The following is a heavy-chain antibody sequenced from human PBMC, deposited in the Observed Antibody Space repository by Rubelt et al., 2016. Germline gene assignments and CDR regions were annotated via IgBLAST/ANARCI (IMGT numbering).Heavy chain of an antibody. V-gene: IGHV1-3*01. J-gene: IGHJ5*02. Sequence: QVQLVQSGAEVKKPGASVKVSCKASGYTFTSYAMHWVRQAPGQRLEWMGWINAGNGNTKYSQKFQGRGTITRDTSASTAYMELSSLRSEDTAVYYCARVIWGSGWSNNWFDPWGQGTLVTVSS. CDR2: INAGNGNT. CDR1: GYTFTSYA. CDR3: ARVIWGSGWSNNWFDP. D-gene: IGHD6-19*01.